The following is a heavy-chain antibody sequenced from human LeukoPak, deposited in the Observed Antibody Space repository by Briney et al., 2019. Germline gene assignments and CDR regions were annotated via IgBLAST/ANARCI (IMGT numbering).Heavy chain of an antibody. CDR2: IRSIEKNYQT. D-gene: IGHD5-24*01. Sequence: PGGSLTLSCAASGLAFAGSAVHWVRQASGKGLEWVGCIRSIEKNYQTIYGPSVKGRFTISRDDSRNTASLQMDSLRAEDTAIYYCTRHIEYMATDYWGQGTLVTVSS. J-gene: IGHJ4*02. V-gene: IGHV3-73*01. CDR1: GLAFAGSA. CDR3: TRHIEYMATDY.